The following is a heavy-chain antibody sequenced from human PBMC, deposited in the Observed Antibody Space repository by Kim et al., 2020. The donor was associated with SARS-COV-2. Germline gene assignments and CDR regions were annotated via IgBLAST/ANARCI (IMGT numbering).Heavy chain of an antibody. CDR3: AREPPPMVRGYMDV. CDR2: ISYDGSNK. CDR1: GFTFSSYA. Sequence: GGSLRLSCAASGFTFSSYAMHWVRQAPGKGLEWVAVISYDGSNKYYADSVKGRFTISRDNSKNTLYLQMNSLRAEDTAVYYCAREPPPMVRGYMDVWGQGTTVTVSS. J-gene: IGHJ6*02. D-gene: IGHD3-10*01. V-gene: IGHV3-30*04.